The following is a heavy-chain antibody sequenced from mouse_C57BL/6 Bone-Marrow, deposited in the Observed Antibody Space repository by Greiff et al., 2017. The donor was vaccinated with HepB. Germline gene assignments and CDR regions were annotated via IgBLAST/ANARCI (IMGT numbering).Heavy chain of an antibody. Sequence: QVHVKQPGAELVKPGASVKLSCKASGYTFTSYWMHWVKQRPGRGLEWIGRIDPNSGGTKYNEKFKSKATLTVDKPSSTAYMQLSSLTSADSAVYYCARRTTVVLPYWYFDVWGTGTTVTVSS. CDR2: IDPNSGGT. D-gene: IGHD1-1*01. J-gene: IGHJ1*03. CDR1: GYTFTSYW. CDR3: ARRTTVVLPYWYFDV. V-gene: IGHV1-72*01.